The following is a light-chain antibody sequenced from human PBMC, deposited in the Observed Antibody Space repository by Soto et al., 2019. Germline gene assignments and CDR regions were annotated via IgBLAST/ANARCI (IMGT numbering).Light chain of an antibody. CDR2: GAS. Sequence: ELVWTQSPGTLSLSPGERATLSCRARQSVSSSYLAWYQQTPGQAPRLLIYGASSRATGIPDRFSGRGSRTDFTLTISRLKPEDFAVYYCLQYGRSPPWTSSQGTKVEIK. CDR1: QSVSSSY. CDR3: LQYGRSPPWT. J-gene: IGKJ1*01. V-gene: IGKV3-20*01.